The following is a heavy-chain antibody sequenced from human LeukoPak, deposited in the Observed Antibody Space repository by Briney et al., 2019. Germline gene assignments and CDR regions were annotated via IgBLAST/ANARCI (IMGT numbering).Heavy chain of an antibody. D-gene: IGHD1-26*01. CDR1: GFVSSTYD. J-gene: IGHJ6*03. CDR3: ARGGRKWDDYYYYYMDV. Sequence: GRSLRLSCAPSGFVSSTYDMHWVRDATEKGVEWVSFIGSVGGAYSPVSVNGRFTICRENAKNSLFLQMNNLRACDTAVYYCARGGRKWDDYYYYYMDVWGKGTTVTVSS. V-gene: IGHV3-13*01. CDR2: IGSVGGA.